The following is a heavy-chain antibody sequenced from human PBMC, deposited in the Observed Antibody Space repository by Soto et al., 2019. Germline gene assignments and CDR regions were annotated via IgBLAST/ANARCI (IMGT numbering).Heavy chain of an antibody. CDR3: ARDLPEFDY. CDR1: GFTFRTYL. CDR2: IKQDGSEK. V-gene: IGHV3-7*01. Sequence: GGSLRLSCAASGFTFRTYLMSWVRQAPGKGLEWVASIKQDGSEKYYVDSLKGRFTISRDNAKNSLFLQMNSLRVEDTALYYCARDLPEFDYWGQGTLVTVSS. J-gene: IGHJ4*02.